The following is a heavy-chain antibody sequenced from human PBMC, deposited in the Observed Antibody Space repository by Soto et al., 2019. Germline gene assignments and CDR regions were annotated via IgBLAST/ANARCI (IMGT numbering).Heavy chain of an antibody. J-gene: IGHJ4*02. Sequence: ASLKVSCKASGYTFTIYYMHWVRQAPGQGLEWMGIINPSGGSTSYAQKFQGRVTMTRDTSTSTVYMELSSLRSEDTAVYYCARDFTPRTMATITRLLDYWGQGTLVTVAS. V-gene: IGHV1-46*01. CDR2: INPSGGST. CDR3: ARDFTPRTMATITRLLDY. D-gene: IGHD5-12*01. CDR1: GYTFTIYY.